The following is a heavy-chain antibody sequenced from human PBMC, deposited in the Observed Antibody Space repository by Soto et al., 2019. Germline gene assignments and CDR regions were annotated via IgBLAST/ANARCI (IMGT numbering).Heavy chain of an antibody. D-gene: IGHD2-15*01. V-gene: IGHV1-69*13. CDR1: GGTFSSYA. J-gene: IGHJ6*02. CDR3: ARDDIVVVVAATWDYYGMDV. Sequence: SVKVSCKASGGTFSSYAISWVRQAPGQGLEWMGGIIPIFGTANYAQKFQGRVTITADESTSTAYMELSSLRSEDTAVYYCARDDIVVVVAATWDYYGMDVWGQGTTLTVS. CDR2: IIPIFGTA.